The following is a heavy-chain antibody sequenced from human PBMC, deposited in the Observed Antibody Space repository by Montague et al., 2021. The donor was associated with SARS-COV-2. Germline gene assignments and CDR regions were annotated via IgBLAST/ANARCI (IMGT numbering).Heavy chain of an antibody. CDR1: GGSISSYY. D-gene: IGHD3-9*01. Sequence: SETLSLTCTVSGGSISSYYWSWIRQPPGKRLEWIGYIYYSGSTNYNPSLKSRVTISVDTSKNQFSLKLSSVTAADTAVYYCARAGVPYYDILTGYYIEGSDAFDIWGQGTMVTVSS. V-gene: IGHV4-59*13. J-gene: IGHJ3*02. CDR3: ARAGVPYYDILTGYYIEGSDAFDI. CDR2: IYYSGST.